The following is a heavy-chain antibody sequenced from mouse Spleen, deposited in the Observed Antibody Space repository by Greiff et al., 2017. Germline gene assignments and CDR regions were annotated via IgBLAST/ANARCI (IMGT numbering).Heavy chain of an antibody. CDR2: IDPETGGT. V-gene: IGHV1-15*01. Sequence: VKLVESGAELVRPGASVTLSCKASGYTFTDYEMHWVKQTPVHGLEWIGAIDPETGGTAYNQKFKGKAILTADKSSSTAYMELRSLTSEDSAVYYCTRDWDYAMDDWGQGTSVTVSS. D-gene: IGHD4-1*01. CDR1: GYTFTDYE. CDR3: TRDWDYAMDD. J-gene: IGHJ4*01.